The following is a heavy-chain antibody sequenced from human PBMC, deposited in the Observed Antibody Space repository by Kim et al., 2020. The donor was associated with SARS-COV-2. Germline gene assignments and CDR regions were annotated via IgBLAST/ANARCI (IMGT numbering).Heavy chain of an antibody. J-gene: IGHJ2*01. Sequence: SETLSLTCTVSGGSISSSSYYWGWIRQPPGKGLEWIGSIYYSGSTYYNPSLKSRVTISVDTSKNQFSLKLSSVTAADTAVYYCARLSPIVNYYGSGSYYNREGYWYFDLWGRGTLVTVSS. CDR2: IYYSGST. V-gene: IGHV4-39*01. CDR1: GGSISSSSYY. D-gene: IGHD3-10*01. CDR3: ARLSPIVNYYGSGSYYNREGYWYFDL.